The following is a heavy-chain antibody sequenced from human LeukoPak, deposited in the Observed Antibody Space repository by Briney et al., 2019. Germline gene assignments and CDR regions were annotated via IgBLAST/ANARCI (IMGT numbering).Heavy chain of an antibody. CDR3: ARETGYYGSGSGIDY. CDR2: IYTSGST. CDR1: GGSISSYY. Sequence: PSETLSLTCTVSGGSISSYYWSWIRQPAGKGLEWIGRIYTSGSTNYHPSLKSRVTMSVDTSKNQFSLKLSSVTAADTAVYYCARETGYYGSGSGIDYWGQGTLVTVSS. J-gene: IGHJ4*02. V-gene: IGHV4-4*07. D-gene: IGHD3-10*01.